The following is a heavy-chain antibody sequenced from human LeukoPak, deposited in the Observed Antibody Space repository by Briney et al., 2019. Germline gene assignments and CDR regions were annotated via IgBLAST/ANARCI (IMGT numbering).Heavy chain of an antibody. D-gene: IGHD3-22*01. CDR2: IIPIFGTA. V-gene: IGHV1-69*06. J-gene: IGHJ4*02. CDR3: AREGDYDSSGYKDYFDY. Sequence: SVKVSCKASGYTFTSYGISWVRQAPGQGLEWMGGIIPIFGTANYAQKFQGRVTITADKSTSTAYMELSSLRSEDTAVYYCAREGDYDSSGYKDYFDYWGQGTLVTVSS. CDR1: GYTFTSYG.